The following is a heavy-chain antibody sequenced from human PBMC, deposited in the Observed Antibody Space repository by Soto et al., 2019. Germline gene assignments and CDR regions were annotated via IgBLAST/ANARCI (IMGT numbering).Heavy chain of an antibody. Sequence: GGSLRLSCAASGFTFSNAWMNWVRQAPGKGLEWVGRIKSKTDGGTTDYAAPVKGRFTISRDDSKNTLYLQMNSLKTEDTAVYYCTTAPRLAYDYVWGSYRYKTDYWGQGTLVTVSS. V-gene: IGHV3-15*07. J-gene: IGHJ4*02. CDR2: IKSKTDGGTT. CDR3: TTAPRLAYDYVWGSYRYKTDY. D-gene: IGHD3-16*02. CDR1: GFTFSNAW.